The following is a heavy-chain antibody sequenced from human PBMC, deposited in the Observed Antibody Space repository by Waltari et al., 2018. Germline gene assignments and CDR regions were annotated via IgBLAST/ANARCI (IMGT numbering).Heavy chain of an antibody. Sequence: QVQLQESGPGLVKPSETLSLTCTVSGGSISSYYWRWIRQPPGKGMEWIGYIYYSGSTNYNPSLKSRVTISVDTSKNQFSLKLSSVTAADTAVYYCARDSVSGYDFWSGYRGGWFDPWGQGTLVTVSS. CDR3: ARDSVSGYDFWSGYRGGWFDP. D-gene: IGHD3-3*01. V-gene: IGHV4-59*01. CDR2: IYYSGST. J-gene: IGHJ5*02. CDR1: GGSISSYY.